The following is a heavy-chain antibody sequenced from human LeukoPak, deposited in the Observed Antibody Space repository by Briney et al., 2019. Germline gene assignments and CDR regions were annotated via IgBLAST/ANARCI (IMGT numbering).Heavy chain of an antibody. J-gene: IGHJ2*01. V-gene: IGHV1-69*04. CDR1: GGTFSSYA. Sequence: GASVKVSCKASGGTFSSYAISWVRQAPGQGLEWMGRIIPILGIANYAQKFQGRVTITADKSTSTAYIELSSLRSEDTAVYYCARGLDSSGYYHDILDWYFDLWGRGTLVTVSS. CDR3: ARGLDSSGYYHDILDWYFDL. CDR2: IIPILGIA. D-gene: IGHD3-22*01.